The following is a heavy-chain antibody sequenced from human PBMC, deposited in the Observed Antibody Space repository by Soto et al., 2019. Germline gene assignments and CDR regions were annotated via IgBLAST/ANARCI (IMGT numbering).Heavy chain of an antibody. D-gene: IGHD6-19*01. Sequence: GGSLRLSCAASGFTFSSYGMHWVRQAPGKGLEWVAVIPYDGSNKYYADSVKGRFTISRDNSKNTLYLQMNSLRAEDTAVYYCAKDQVAGRTAFDYWGQGTLVTVSS. J-gene: IGHJ4*02. CDR2: IPYDGSNK. CDR3: AKDQVAGRTAFDY. V-gene: IGHV3-30*18. CDR1: GFTFSSYG.